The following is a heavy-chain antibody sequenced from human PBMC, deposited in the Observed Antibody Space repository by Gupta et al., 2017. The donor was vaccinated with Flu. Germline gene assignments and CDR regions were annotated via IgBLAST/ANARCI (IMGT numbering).Heavy chain of an antibody. CDR1: GFTFGSYA. V-gene: IGHV3-23*01. J-gene: IGHJ4*02. CDR2: ISGSGDDT. CDR3: ARGLHYYDSYGYPSSHYFDS. Sequence: EVQLLESGGGLVQPGGSLRLSCAASGFTFGSYAMSWVRQAPGKGLEWVSAISGSGDDTYYANSVKGRFTISRDNSKNTVYLQMNSLRAEDTAVYYCARGLHYYDSYGYPSSHYFDSWGQGTLVTVSS. D-gene: IGHD3-22*01.